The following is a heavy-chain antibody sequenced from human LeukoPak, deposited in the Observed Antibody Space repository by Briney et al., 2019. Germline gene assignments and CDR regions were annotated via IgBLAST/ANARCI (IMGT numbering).Heavy chain of an antibody. V-gene: IGHV4-34*12. CDR3: ARMYSSGFDY. CDR2: IIDTGST. Sequence: PSETLSLTCAVYGGSFSGYYWTWIRQPPGKGLEWIGEIIDTGSTKYNSSLKSRVTISVDTSKNQFSLSLDSVTAADTAVYYCARMYSSGFDYWGQGTLVTVSS. J-gene: IGHJ4*02. CDR1: GGSFSGYY. D-gene: IGHD6-19*01.